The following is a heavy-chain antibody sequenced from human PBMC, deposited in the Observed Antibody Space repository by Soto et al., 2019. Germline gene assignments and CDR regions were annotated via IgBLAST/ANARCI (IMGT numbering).Heavy chain of an antibody. V-gene: IGHV3-23*01. CDR3: SKENCGSAMPGQFGFDY. CDR2: ICGGGGSK. J-gene: IGHJ4*02. D-gene: IGHD3-10*01. Sequence: GGSLRLSCAASGFTFSSYAMSWVRQAPGKGLEWVSAICGGGGSKYYADSVKGRFTISRDNSKNTLYLQMNSLRAEDTAVYYCSKENCGSAMPGQFGFDYWGQGTLVTVSS. CDR1: GFTFSSYA.